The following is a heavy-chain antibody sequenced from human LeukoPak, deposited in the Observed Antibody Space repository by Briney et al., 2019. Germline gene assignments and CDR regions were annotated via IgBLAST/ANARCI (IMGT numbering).Heavy chain of an antibody. Sequence: SETLSLTCTVSGGSISSRSYYWGWIRQPPGKGLEWIGSIYYSGSTYYNPSLKSRVTISVDTSKNQFSLKLSSVTAADTAVYYCAKKRGNYGYFDYWGQGTLVTVSS. D-gene: IGHD1-7*01. J-gene: IGHJ4*02. CDR3: AKKRGNYGYFDY. CDR2: IYYSGST. V-gene: IGHV4-39*07. CDR1: GGSISSRSYY.